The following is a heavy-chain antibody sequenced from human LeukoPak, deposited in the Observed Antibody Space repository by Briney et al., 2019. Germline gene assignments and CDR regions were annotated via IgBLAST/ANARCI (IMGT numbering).Heavy chain of an antibody. D-gene: IGHD3-9*01. CDR3: AKDRRRDDVLTGSFSD. CDR1: GFTFSAYA. CDR2: ISDSGGGT. J-gene: IGHJ4*02. V-gene: IGHV3-23*01. Sequence: PGGSLRLSCAGSGFTFSAYAMSWVRQAPGKGLEWVSAISDSGGGTNYADSVKGRFIISRDNSKKTLYLQLNSLRAGDTALYFSAKDRRRDDVLTGSFSDWGQGTLVTVSS.